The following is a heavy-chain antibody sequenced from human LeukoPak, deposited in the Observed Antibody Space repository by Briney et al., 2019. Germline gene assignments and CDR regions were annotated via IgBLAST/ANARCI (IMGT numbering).Heavy chain of an antibody. Sequence: SETLSLTCTVSGGSISSSSYYWGWIRQPPGKGLEWVGSIYSSGSTYYNASLQSRVTISIDTSKNQFSLRLNSVTAADTAMYYCAKSGGYGLIDYWGQGTRVTVSS. CDR1: GGSISSSSYY. J-gene: IGHJ4*02. V-gene: IGHV4-39*01. CDR2: IYSSGST. D-gene: IGHD1-26*01. CDR3: AKSGGYGLIDY.